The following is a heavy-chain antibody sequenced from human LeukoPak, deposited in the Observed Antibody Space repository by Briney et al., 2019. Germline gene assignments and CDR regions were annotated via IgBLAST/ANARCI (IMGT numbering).Heavy chain of an antibody. Sequence: PGGSLRLSCAASGFTFSSYGMHWVRQAPGKGLEWVSSISDSTTYIYYADSVEGRFTISRDNAENSLYLQMNSLRAEDTAVYYCARYYGSGSPPFDSWGQGTLVTVSS. CDR1: GFTFSSYG. CDR3: ARYYGSGSPPFDS. J-gene: IGHJ4*02. D-gene: IGHD3-10*01. V-gene: IGHV3-21*01. CDR2: ISDSTTYI.